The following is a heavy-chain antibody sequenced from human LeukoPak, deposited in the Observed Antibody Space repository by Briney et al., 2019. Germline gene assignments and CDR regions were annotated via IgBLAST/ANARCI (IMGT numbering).Heavy chain of an antibody. CDR1: GFTFTNHD. J-gene: IGHJ4*02. D-gene: IGHD3-3*01. Sequence: GGTLRLSCAASGFTFTNHDNHWARQPPGKGKERGSSISGGGGSRATYYADSAKGRFTISKDNSKNTVYLQMNSLRAEDTAVYYCAKDADLWSGYFHYFDFWGQGTRVSVSS. CDR2: ISGGGGSRAT. V-gene: IGHV3-23*01. CDR3: AKDADLWSGYFHYFDF.